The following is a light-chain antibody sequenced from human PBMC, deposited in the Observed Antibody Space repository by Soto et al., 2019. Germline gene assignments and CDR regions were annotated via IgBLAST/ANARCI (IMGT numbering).Light chain of an antibody. CDR2: DAP. CDR1: QDIATY. V-gene: IGKV1-33*01. Sequence: DIQMTQSPSSLSASVGNRVTITCQASQDIATYLNWYQQKPGKAPNLLIYDAPNLETGVPSRFSGGGSGTPFTFTISNLQPEDIATYYCQQYDNLTPKWKFGQGTKVDI. CDR3: QQYDNLTPKWK. J-gene: IGKJ1*01.